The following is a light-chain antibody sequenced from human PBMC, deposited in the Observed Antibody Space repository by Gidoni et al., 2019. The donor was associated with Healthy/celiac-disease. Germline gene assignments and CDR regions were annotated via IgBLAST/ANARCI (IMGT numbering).Light chain of an antibody. J-gene: IGKJ2*01. CDR1: QSISSW. V-gene: IGKV1-5*03. CDR2: KAS. CDR3: QQYNSYPYT. Sequence: DIQMTQSPSTLSASVGDRVTITCRASQSISSWLAWYQQKPGKAPKLLIYKASSLESGVPSRFSGSGYGTEFTLTISSLQPDDFATYYCQQYNSYPYTFGQXTKLEIK.